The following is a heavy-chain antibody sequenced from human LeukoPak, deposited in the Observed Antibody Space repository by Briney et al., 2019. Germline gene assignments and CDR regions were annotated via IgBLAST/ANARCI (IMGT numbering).Heavy chain of an antibody. CDR1: NGSFSGYY. Sequence: SSETLSLTCAVYNGSFSGYYWSWIRQPPGKGLEWIGSIYYSGNTYYNASLKSQVSISIDTSKNQFSLRLTSVTAADTAVYYCARQTGSGLFILPGGQGTLVTVSS. J-gene: IGHJ4*02. D-gene: IGHD3/OR15-3a*01. CDR2: IYYSGNT. CDR3: ARQTGSGLFILP. V-gene: IGHV4-34*01.